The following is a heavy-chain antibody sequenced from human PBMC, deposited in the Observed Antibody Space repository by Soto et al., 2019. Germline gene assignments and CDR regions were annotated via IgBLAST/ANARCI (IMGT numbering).Heavy chain of an antibody. CDR3: ARFKIAARIHFHS. D-gene: IGHD6-6*01. CDR2: ISYDGSRT. V-gene: IGHV3-30*04. J-gene: IGHJ4*02. Sequence: HPGGSLRLSCTASGFNFSNYAMHWVRQAPGKGLEWLAVISYDGSRTHDADSVKDRFIISRDNSKKMLYLQMSGLRREDTAIYYCARFKIAARIHFHSWGQGTLVTVSS. CDR1: GFNFSNYA.